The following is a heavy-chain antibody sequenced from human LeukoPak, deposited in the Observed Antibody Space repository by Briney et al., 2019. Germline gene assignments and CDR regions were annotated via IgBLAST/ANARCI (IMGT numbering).Heavy chain of an antibody. CDR3: ASMPPDGSGRSDDY. CDR2: IYYSGST. Sequence: SETLSLTCTVSGGSISSYYWSWIRQPPGKGLEWIGYIYYSGSTNYNPSLKSRVTISVGTSKNQFSLKLSSVTAADTAVYYCASMPPDGSGRSDDYWGQGTLVTVSS. J-gene: IGHJ4*02. CDR1: GGSISSYY. D-gene: IGHD3-10*01. V-gene: IGHV4-59*01.